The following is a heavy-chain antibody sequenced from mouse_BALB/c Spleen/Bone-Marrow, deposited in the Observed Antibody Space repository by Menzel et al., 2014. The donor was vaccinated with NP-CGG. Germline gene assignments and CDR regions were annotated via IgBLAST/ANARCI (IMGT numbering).Heavy chain of an antibody. CDR2: ISTYTGNT. CDR3: ASYGSRYYALDY. D-gene: IGHD1-1*01. CDR1: GYTFTSYA. V-gene: IGHV1S137*01. Sequence: QVQLQQPGAELVRPGVSVKISCKGSGYTFTSYAMHWVKQSPAKSLEWIGDISTYTGNTNFNQKFKSKATMTVDKSSSPAYIELASLTSEYSAIYYCASYGSRYYALDYWGQGTSVTVSS. J-gene: IGHJ4*01.